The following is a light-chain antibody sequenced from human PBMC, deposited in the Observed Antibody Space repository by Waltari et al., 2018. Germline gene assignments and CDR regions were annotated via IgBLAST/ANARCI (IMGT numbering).Light chain of an antibody. V-gene: IGLV1-44*01. J-gene: IGLJ2*01. CDR2: SNN. CDR1: NSNIGSNA. Sequence: QSLLTQAPSASGTPGQRVTISCSGSNSNIGSNAVNWYQQLPGTAPKLLIYSNNQRTSGVPDRSSGSKSGTSASLAISERRTVDEADYYCGTWDDSLNGPLFGGGTKVTVL. CDR3: GTWDDSLNGPL.